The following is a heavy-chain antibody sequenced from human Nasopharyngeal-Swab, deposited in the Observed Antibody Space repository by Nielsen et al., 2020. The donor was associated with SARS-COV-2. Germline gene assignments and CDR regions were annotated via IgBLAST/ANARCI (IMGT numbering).Heavy chain of an antibody. D-gene: IGHD3-22*01. J-gene: IGHJ3*02. V-gene: IGHV4-39*07. CDR2: IYYTGST. CDR1: GASIRSSSYY. CDR3: ARARMVVVTDAFDI. Sequence: SETLSLTCIVSGASIRSSSYYWGWVRQSPGKGLEWIGSIYYTGSTYYNPSLKSRLTISVDTSKNQFSLKLSSVTAADTAVYYCARARMVVVTDAFDIWGQGTMVTVSS.